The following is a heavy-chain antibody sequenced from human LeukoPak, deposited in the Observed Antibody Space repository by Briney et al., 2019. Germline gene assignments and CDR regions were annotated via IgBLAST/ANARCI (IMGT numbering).Heavy chain of an antibody. V-gene: IGHV4-39*07. CDR2: IYDSGST. J-gene: IGHJ4*02. CDR1: GGSVSSGTYY. CDR3: ARGLGGYYDDY. D-gene: IGHD3-3*01. Sequence: SETLSLTCTVSGGSVSSGTYYWSWIRQPPGKGLEWIGSIYDSGSTYYNPSLKSRVTISVDTSKNQFSLKLSSVTAADTAVYYCARGLGGYYDDYWGQGTLVTVSS.